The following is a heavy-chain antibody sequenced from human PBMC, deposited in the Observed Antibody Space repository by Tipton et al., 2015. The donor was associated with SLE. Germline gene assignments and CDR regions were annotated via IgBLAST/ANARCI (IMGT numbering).Heavy chain of an antibody. J-gene: IGHJ4*02. D-gene: IGHD3-3*01. V-gene: IGHV4-31*03. CDR2: IYYSGST. CDR1: GGSISSGGYY. Sequence: TLSLTCTVSGGSISSGGYYWSWIRQHPGKGLEWIGYIYYSGSTYYNPSLKSRVTISVDTSKNQFSPKLSSVTAAVTAVYYCARVSGVPALYYFDYWGQGTLVTVSS. CDR3: ARVSGVPALYYFDY.